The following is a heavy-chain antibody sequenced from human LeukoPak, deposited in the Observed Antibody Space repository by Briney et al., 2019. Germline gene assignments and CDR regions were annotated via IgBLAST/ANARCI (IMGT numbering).Heavy chain of an antibody. CDR2: IKQDGSEK. CDR1: GFTFSSYW. CDR3: AREWLSSGDSHYSH. V-gene: IGHV3-7*01. Sequence: GGSLRLSCAASGFTFSSYWMTWVRQAPGKGLEWVANIKQDGSEKYYADSVKGRFTISRDNAKNSLYLQMNSLRAEDTAVYYCAREWLSSGDSHYSHWGQGTLVTVSS. J-gene: IGHJ4*02. D-gene: IGHD2-15*01.